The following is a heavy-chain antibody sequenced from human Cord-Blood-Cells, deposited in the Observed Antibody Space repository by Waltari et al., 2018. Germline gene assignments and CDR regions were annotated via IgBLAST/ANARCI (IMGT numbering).Heavy chain of an antibody. Sequence: QLQLQESGPGLVKPSETLSLTCTVSGGSISSSSYYWGWIRQPPGKGLEWIGSIYYSGSTYYNPSLKSRVTISVDTSKNQFSLKLSSVTAADTAVYYCAVGVYNWNYYFDYWGQGTLVTVSS. J-gene: IGHJ4*02. D-gene: IGHD1-7*01. CDR2: IYYSGST. CDR3: AVGVYNWNYYFDY. V-gene: IGHV4-39*01. CDR1: GGSISSSSYY.